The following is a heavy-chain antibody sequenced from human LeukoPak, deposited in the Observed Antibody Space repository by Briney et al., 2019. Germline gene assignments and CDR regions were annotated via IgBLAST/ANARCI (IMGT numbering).Heavy chain of an antibody. CDR3: ARGREWEPKVSDY. CDR1: GGSISGYY. V-gene: IGHV4-59*01. J-gene: IGHJ4*02. CDR2: IYYSGST. Sequence: PSETLSLTCTVSGGSISGYYWSWIRQPPGKGLEWIGYIYYSGSTNYNPSLKSRVTISVDTSKNQFSLKLSSVTAADTAVYYCARGREWEPKVSDYWGQGTLVTVSS. D-gene: IGHD1-26*01.